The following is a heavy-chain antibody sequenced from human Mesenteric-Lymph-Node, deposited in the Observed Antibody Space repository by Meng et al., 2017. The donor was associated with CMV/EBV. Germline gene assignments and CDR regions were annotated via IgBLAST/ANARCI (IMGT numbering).Heavy chain of an antibody. CDR3: TTDTRGYCSSTSCYPLGY. D-gene: IGHD2-2*01. Sequence: GGSLRLSCSASGFTFGDYAVNWVRQAPGKGLEWVGLIRSKTYGGPTEYAASVKGRFTISRDDSKSIAYLQMNSLKTEDTAVYYCTTDTRGYCSSTSCYPLGYWGQGTLVTVSS. V-gene: IGHV3-49*04. CDR1: GFTFGDYA. CDR2: IRSKTYGGPT. J-gene: IGHJ4*02.